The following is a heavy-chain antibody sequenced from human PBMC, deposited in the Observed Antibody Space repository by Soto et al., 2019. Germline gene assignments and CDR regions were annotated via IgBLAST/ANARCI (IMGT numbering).Heavy chain of an antibody. CDR2: IYYNGST. Sequence: SETLSLTCTVSGGSVSSGGYFWNWIRQPPGKGLEWIGFIYYNGSTNLNPSLKTRVTMSVDTSKNQFSLNLSSVTAADTALYYCAGWRHDYGDQNWFDPWGQGTRVTVSS. D-gene: IGHD4-17*01. J-gene: IGHJ5*02. CDR1: GGSVSSGGYF. V-gene: IGHV4-61*08. CDR3: AGWRHDYGDQNWFDP.